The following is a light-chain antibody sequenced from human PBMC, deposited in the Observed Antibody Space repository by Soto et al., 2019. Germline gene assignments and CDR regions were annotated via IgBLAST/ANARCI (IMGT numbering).Light chain of an antibody. CDR1: SSNIGESY. J-gene: IGLJ2*01. CDR2: DNN. V-gene: IGLV1-51*01. CDR3: GTWVSSVSTGI. Sequence: QSVLTQPPSVSAAPGQKVTISCPGSSSNIGESYVSWYQHLPGTAPKLLIYDNNKQPSGIPDRFSGSSSGTSATLGITGLQAGDEADYYCGTWVSSVSTGIFGGGTKLTVL.